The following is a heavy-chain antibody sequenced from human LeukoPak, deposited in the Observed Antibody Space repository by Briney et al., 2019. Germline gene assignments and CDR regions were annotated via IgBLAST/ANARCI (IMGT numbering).Heavy chain of an antibody. CDR2: IYHSGST. CDR3: ARGVVVADNWFDP. CDR1: GYSISSGYY. V-gene: IGHV4-38-2*02. D-gene: IGHD2-15*01. Sequence: SETLSLTCTVSGYSISSGYYWGWIRPPPGKGLEWIGSIYHSGSTYYNPSLKSRVTISVDTSKNQFSLKLSSVTAADTAVYYCARGVVVADNWFDPWGQGTLVTVSS. J-gene: IGHJ5*02.